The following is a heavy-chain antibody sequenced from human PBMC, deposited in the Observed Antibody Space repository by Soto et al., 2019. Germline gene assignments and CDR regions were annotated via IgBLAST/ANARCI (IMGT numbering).Heavy chain of an antibody. CDR1: GYSFTSYW. V-gene: IGHV5-10-1*01. CDR2: IDPSDSYT. CDR3: ARGGNCSSTSCHRSWFDP. D-gene: IGHD2-2*02. Sequence: GESLKISCNGSGYSFTSYWISWVRQRPGKGLEWMGRIDPSDSYTNYSPSFQGHVTISADKSISTAYMELSRLRSDDTAVYYCARGGNCSSTSCHRSWFDPWGQGTLVTVSS. J-gene: IGHJ5*02.